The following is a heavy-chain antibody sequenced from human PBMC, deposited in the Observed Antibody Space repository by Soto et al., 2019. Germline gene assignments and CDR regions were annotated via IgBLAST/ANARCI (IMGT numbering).Heavy chain of an antibody. CDR3: ARDQASSLPLSYYYYGMDV. V-gene: IGHV6-1*01. Sequence: PSQTLSLTCAISGDSVSSNSAAWNWIRQSPSRGLEWLGRTYYRSKWYNDYAVSVKSRITINPDTSKNQFSLQLNSVTPEDTAVYYCARDQASSLPLSYYYYGMDVWGQGTTVPVSS. CDR1: GDSVSSNSAA. CDR2: TYYRSKWYN. D-gene: IGHD6-13*01. J-gene: IGHJ6*02.